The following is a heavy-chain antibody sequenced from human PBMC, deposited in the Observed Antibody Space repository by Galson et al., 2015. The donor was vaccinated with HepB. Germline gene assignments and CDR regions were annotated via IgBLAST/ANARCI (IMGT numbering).Heavy chain of an antibody. CDR3: ARRGGGSYYRYLDY. Sequence: SEPLSLTCTVSGGSISSSSYYWGWIRQPPGKGLEWIGSIYYSGSTYYNPSLKSRVTISVDTSENQFSLKLSSVTAADTAVYYCARRGGGSYYRYLDYWGQGTLVTVSS. D-gene: IGHD1-26*01. CDR2: IYYSGST. J-gene: IGHJ4*02. CDR1: GGSISSSSYY. V-gene: IGHV4-39*01.